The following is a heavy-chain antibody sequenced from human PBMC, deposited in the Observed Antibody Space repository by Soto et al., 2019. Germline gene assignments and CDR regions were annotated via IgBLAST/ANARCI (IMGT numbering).Heavy chain of an antibody. CDR1: GRSINSYY. Sequence: PSETLSLTCNVSGRSINSYYWSWVRQPPGKGLEWIGYIYDSGITSYNPSLKSWVTMSAGTSKNQFSLKLTSVTGADTAVYYCARTYGSNGYANEFDSWGQGILVTVSS. J-gene: IGHJ4*02. D-gene: IGHD3-22*01. CDR2: IYDSGIT. CDR3: ARTYGSNGYANEFDS. V-gene: IGHV4-59*01.